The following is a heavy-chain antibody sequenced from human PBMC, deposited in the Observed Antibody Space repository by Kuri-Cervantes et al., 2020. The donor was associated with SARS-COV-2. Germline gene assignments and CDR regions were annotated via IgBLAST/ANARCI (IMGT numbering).Heavy chain of an antibody. J-gene: IGHJ3*02. Sequence: GSLSLSCTVSGGSISSYYWSWTRQPPGKGLEWIGYIYYSGSTNYNPSLKSRVTISVDKSKNQLSLKLSSVTAADTAVCYCARASTTVFGVLIALFSSNAFDIWGQGTMVTVSS. D-gene: IGHD3-3*01. V-gene: IGHV4-59*12. CDR1: GGSISSYY. CDR2: IYYSGST. CDR3: ARASTTVFGVLIALFSSNAFDI.